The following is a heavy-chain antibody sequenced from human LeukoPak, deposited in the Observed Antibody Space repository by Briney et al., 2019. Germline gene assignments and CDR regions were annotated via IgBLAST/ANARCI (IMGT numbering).Heavy chain of an antibody. CDR1: GGSISSYY. CDR2: IYTSGST. CDR3: ARGGPLTMVRGVIMDWFDP. V-gene: IGHV4-4*07. J-gene: IGHJ5*02. Sequence: SETLSLTCTVSGGSISSYYWSGIRQPAGKGLEWIGRIYTSGSTNYNPSLKSRVTMSVDTSKNQFSLKLSSVTAADTAVYYCARGGPLTMVRGVIMDWFDPWGQGTLVTVSS. D-gene: IGHD3-10*01.